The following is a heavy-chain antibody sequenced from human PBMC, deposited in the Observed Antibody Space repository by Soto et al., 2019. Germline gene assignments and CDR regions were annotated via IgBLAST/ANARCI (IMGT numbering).Heavy chain of an antibody. V-gene: IGHV5-51*01. CDR3: ARGPGIAAAGRLYMDV. J-gene: IGHJ6*03. D-gene: IGHD6-13*01. CDR1: GFSFSKYK. CDR2: INPGDSDT. Sequence: PGESLKISCEGSGFSFSKYKIGWVRQMPEKGLEWMGIINPGDSDTNYNPSLKSRVTISVDTSKNQFSLKLSSVTAADTAVYYCARGPGIAAAGRLYMDVWGKGTTVTVSS.